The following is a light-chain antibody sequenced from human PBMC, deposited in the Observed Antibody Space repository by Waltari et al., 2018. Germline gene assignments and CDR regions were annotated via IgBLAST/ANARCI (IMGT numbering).Light chain of an antibody. CDR1: SPNIGQNY. CDR2: EDD. V-gene: IGLV1-51*01. J-gene: IGLJ2*01. Sequence: QSVLTQPPSVSAASGQKVTISCSGSSPNIGQNYVSWYQQFPGTAPKPLFYEDDKRTSGISGRFSGSKSGTSATLDIHGLQTGDEADYYCGTWDSSMSVGVLGGGTKVTVL. CDR3: GTWDSSMSVGV.